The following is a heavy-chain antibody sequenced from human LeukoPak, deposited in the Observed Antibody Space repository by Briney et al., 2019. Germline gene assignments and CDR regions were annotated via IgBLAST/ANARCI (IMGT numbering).Heavy chain of an antibody. CDR3: ARDHGHGSGSYYKRGYDY. Sequence: QPGGSLRLSCAASGFTVSSNYMSWVRQAPGKGLEWVSVIYSGGSTYYEDSVKGRFTISRDNSKNTLYLQMNSLRAEDTAVYYCARDHGHGSGSYYKRGYDYWGQGTLVTVSS. V-gene: IGHV3-66*01. CDR2: IYSGGST. CDR1: GFTVSSNY. D-gene: IGHD3-10*01. J-gene: IGHJ4*02.